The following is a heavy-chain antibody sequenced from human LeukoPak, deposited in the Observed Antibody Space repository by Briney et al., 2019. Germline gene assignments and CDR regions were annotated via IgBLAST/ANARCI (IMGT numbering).Heavy chain of an antibody. Sequence: SQTLSLTCTVSGGSISSGSYYWSWIRQPAGKGLAWIGRIYTSGSTNYNPSLKSRVTISVDTSKNQFSLKLSSVTAADTAVYYCARAARNDYYDSSGYYGGILYYFDYWGQGTLVTVSS. V-gene: IGHV4-61*02. CDR1: GGSISSGSYY. CDR2: IYTSGST. CDR3: ARAARNDYYDSSGYYGGILYYFDY. J-gene: IGHJ4*02. D-gene: IGHD3-22*01.